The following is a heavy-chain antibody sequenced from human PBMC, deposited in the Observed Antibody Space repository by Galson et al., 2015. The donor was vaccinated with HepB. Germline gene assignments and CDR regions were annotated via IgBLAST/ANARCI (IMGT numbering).Heavy chain of an antibody. J-gene: IGHJ4*02. D-gene: IGHD5-18*01. Sequence: SLRLSCAASGFTFSGYAVLWVRQAPGKGLEYVSGIGNNGGSTYYANSVKGRFTISRDKSKNTLYLQMDSLRVDDMAVYYCARGFVDTAIFDYWGQGTLVTVSS. CDR1: GFTFSGYA. CDR3: ARGFVDTAIFDY. CDR2: IGNNGGST. V-gene: IGHV3-64*01.